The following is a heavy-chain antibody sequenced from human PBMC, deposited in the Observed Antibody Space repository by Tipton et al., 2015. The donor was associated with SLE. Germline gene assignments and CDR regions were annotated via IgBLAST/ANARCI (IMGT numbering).Heavy chain of an antibody. Sequence: TLSLTCGVYGGSFSGYYWSWIRQPAGKGLEWIGRIYTSGSTNYNPSLKSRVTISVDTSKNQFSLKLSSVTAADTAVYYCAREGVHFWSGSSYYYYYYMDVWGKGTTVTVSS. CDR2: IYTSGST. D-gene: IGHD3-3*02. CDR1: GGSFSGYY. CDR3: AREGVHFWSGSSYYYYYYMDV. V-gene: IGHV4-4*07. J-gene: IGHJ6*03.